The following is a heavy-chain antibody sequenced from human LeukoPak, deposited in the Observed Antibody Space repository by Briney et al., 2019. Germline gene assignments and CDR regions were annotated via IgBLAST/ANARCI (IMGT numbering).Heavy chain of an antibody. CDR3: AVQPGYDSSGYYWEH. D-gene: IGHD3-22*01. J-gene: IGHJ4*02. V-gene: IGHV1-18*01. CDR2: ISAYNGNT. Sequence: ASVKVSCKASGYTFTSYGISWVRQAPGQGLEWMGWISAYNGNTNYAQKLQGRVTMTTDTSTSTAYMELRSLRSDDTAVYYCAVQPGYDSSGYYWEHWGQGTLVTVSS. CDR1: GYTFTSYG.